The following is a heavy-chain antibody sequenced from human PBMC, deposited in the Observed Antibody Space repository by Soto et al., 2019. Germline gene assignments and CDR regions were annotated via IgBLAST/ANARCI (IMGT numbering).Heavy chain of an antibody. V-gene: IGHV3-23*01. D-gene: IGHD6-13*01. J-gene: IGHJ1*01. CDR1: GFTFSTYA. CDR2: ISGGGGTT. Sequence: EVQLLESGGGLVQPEGSLRLSCAASGFTFSTYAMSWVRQAPGKGLEWVSGISGGGGTTYYADSVKGRFTISRDNSKNTVYLQVNSLRAEDTAVHYCAKDQAGAGTISRYFQDWGQGTLVTVAS. CDR3: AKDQAGAGTISRYFQD.